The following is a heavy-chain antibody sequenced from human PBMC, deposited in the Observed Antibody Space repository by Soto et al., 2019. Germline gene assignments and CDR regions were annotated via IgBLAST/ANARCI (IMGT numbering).Heavy chain of an antibody. CDR1: GGTFNTYA. V-gene: IGHV1-69*19. Sequence: QVQLVQSGAEMKKPGSSVKVSCQSSGGTFNTYAMNWVRQAPGQGPEWMGDISPMFGAANYAPTFQGRVTITADESTGTSYMQLSSLTSEDTALYFCAREVQVHTPPFVYWGQGTLVTVSS. CDR3: AREVQVHTPPFVY. J-gene: IGHJ4*02. D-gene: IGHD3-10*01. CDR2: ISPMFGAA.